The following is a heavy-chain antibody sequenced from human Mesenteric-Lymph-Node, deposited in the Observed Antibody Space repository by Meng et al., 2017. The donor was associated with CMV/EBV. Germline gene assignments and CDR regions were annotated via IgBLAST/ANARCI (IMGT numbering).Heavy chain of an antibody. Sequence: SETLSLTCTVSGGSISSSSYYWGWIRQPPGKGLEWIGSIYYSGSTYYNPSLKSRVTISIDTSKNQFSLKLTTVTAADTGVYYCAKANAGMVIDNWGQGTLVTVSS. V-gene: IGHV4-39*01. D-gene: IGHD3-3*01. J-gene: IGHJ4*02. CDR2: IYYSGST. CDR1: GGSISSSSYY. CDR3: AKANAGMVIDN.